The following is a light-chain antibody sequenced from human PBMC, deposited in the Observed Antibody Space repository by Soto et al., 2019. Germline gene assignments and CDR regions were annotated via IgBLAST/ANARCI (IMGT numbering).Light chain of an antibody. V-gene: IGKV1-5*03. Sequence: DIQMTQSPSTLSASVGDRVTITCRASQSFSSWLAWNQQKPGKAPKLLIYKTSTLESGVPSRFSGSGSGTEFTLTISSLQSDDFATYYCQQYNSNPLTFGGGTKVEIK. J-gene: IGKJ4*01. CDR3: QQYNSNPLT. CDR2: KTS. CDR1: QSFSSW.